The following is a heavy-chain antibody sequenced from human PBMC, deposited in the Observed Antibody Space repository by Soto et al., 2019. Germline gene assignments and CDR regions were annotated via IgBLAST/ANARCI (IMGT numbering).Heavy chain of an antibody. D-gene: IGHD6-6*01. CDR3: TTDHSSSFSLGFDY. V-gene: IGHV3-15*01. CDR1: GFTFSNAW. J-gene: IGHJ4*02. Sequence: EVQLVESGGGLVKPGGSLRLSCAASGFTFSNAWMSWVRQAPGKGLEWVGRIKSKTDGGTTDYAAPVKGRFTISRDDSKNTLYLQMNSLKTEDTAVYYCTTDHSSSFSLGFDYWGQGTLVTVSS. CDR2: IKSKTDGGTT.